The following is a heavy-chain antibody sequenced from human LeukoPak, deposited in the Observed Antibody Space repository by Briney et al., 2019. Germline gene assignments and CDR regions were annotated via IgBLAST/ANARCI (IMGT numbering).Heavy chain of an antibody. Sequence: SQTLSLTCTVSGGSISSGGYYWSWIRQPPGKGLEWIGYIYHSGSTYYNPSLKSRVTISVDTSKNQFSLKLSSVTAADTAVYYCASQHNTYCGGDCYPDDDAFDIWGQGTMVTVSS. CDR1: GGSISSGGYY. CDR2: IYHSGST. V-gene: IGHV4-30-2*05. CDR3: ASQHNTYCGGDCYPDDDAFDI. J-gene: IGHJ3*02. D-gene: IGHD2-21*02.